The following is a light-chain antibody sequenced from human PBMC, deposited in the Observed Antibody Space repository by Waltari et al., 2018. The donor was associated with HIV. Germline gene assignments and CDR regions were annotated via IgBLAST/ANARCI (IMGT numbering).Light chain of an antibody. CDR2: DTT. CDR3: LLSYNGARV. CDR1: TGSVTSDHY. Sequence: QAVVTQESSLTVSPGGTVTLTCGSTTGSVTSDHYCYWFQQTPGQAPRTLIYDTTNKHSWTPARFSGSLLGGKAALTLSGAQPEDEAEYYCLLSYNGARVFGGGTKLTVL. V-gene: IGLV7-46*01. J-gene: IGLJ3*02.